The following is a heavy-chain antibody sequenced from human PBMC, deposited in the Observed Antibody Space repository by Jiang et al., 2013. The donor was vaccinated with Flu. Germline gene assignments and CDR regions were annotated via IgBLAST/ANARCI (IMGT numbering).Heavy chain of an antibody. V-gene: IGHV4-34*01. Sequence: VLLKPSETLSLTCAVYGGSFSGYYWSWIRQPPGKGLEWIGEINHSGSTNYNPSLKSRVTISVDTSKNQFSLKLSSVTAADTAVYYCARRRGYCSSTSCYAYFDYWGQGTLVTVSS. J-gene: IGHJ4*02. D-gene: IGHD2-2*01. CDR2: INHSGST. CDR1: GGSFSGYY. CDR3: ARRRGYCSSTSCYAYFDY.